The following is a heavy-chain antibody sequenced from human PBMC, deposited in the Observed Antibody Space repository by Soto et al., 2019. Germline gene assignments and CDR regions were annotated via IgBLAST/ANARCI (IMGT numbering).Heavy chain of an antibody. CDR1: GFTFGDYA. Sequence: PGGALRLSCTASGFTFGDYAMSWFRQAPGKGLEWVGFIRSKAYGGTTEYAASVKGRFTISRDDSKSIAYLQMNSLKTEDTAVYYCTTGPAGYSSGWYLNYWGQGTLVTVSS. J-gene: IGHJ4*02. CDR3: TTGPAGYSSGWYLNY. CDR2: IRSKAYGGTT. D-gene: IGHD6-19*01. V-gene: IGHV3-49*03.